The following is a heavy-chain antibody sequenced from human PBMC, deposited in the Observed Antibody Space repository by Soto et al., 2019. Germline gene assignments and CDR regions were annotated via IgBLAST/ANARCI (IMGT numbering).Heavy chain of an antibody. CDR3: ARAPTYYDILTGLGGAFDI. J-gene: IGHJ3*02. CDR1: SGSISSSNW. V-gene: IGHV4-4*02. CDR2: IYHSGST. Sequence: PSETLSLTCAVSSGSISSSNWWSWVRQPPGKGLEWIGEIYHSGSTNYNPSLKSRVTISVDKSKNQFSLKLSSVTAADTAVYYCARAPTYYDILTGLGGAFDIWGQGTMVTVSS. D-gene: IGHD3-9*01.